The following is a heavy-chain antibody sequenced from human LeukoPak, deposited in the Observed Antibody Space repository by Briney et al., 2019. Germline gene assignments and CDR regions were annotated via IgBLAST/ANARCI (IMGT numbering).Heavy chain of an antibody. CDR2: IKSKTDGGTT. CDR1: GFTFSNAW. J-gene: IGHJ4*02. V-gene: IGHV3-15*01. D-gene: IGHD6-13*01. CDR3: TTDHGGGYSSSWYYFDY. Sequence: GGSLRLSCAASGFTFSNAWMSWVRQAPGKGLEWVGRIKSKTDGGTTDYAAPVKGRFTISRDDSKNTLYLQMNSLKTEDTAVYYCTTDHGGGYSSSWYYFDYWGQGTLVTVSS.